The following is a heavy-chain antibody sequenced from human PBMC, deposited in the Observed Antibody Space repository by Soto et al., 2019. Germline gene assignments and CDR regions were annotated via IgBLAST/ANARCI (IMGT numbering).Heavy chain of an antibody. CDR2: FDPEDGET. D-gene: IGHD6-19*01. Sequence: GASVKVCCKVSGYTLTELSMHWVRQAPGKGLEWMGGFDPEDGETIYAQKFQGRVTMTEDTSTDTAYMELSSLRSEDTAVYYCATEFRGGWTYYFDYWGQGTLVTVSS. V-gene: IGHV1-24*01. J-gene: IGHJ4*02. CDR3: ATEFRGGWTYYFDY. CDR1: GYTLTELS.